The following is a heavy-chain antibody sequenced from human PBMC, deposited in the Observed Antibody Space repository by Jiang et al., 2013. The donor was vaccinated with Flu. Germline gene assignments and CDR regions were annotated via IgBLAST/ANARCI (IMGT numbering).Heavy chain of an antibody. J-gene: IGHJ4*02. Sequence: QLVESGPGLVKPSETQSLKCTVSGGSISSSSYYWDWIRQPPGKGLEWVATIYFRGKTYYSPSLKSRVTVSIDTSENQFSLHMSSVTAADTAVYYCARSSAGALGWGPGDFDSWGRGTLVTVSS. D-gene: IGHD4/OR15-4a*01. CDR1: GGSISSSSYY. CDR2: IYFRGKT. CDR3: ARSSAGALGWGPGDFDS. V-gene: IGHV4-39*01.